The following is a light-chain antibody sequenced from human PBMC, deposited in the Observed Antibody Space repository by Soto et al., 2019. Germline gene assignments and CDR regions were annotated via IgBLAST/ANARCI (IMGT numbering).Light chain of an antibody. CDR2: DAS. Sequence: EIVLTQSPATLSSSPWERATLSCRASQTANSGLAWYQQKPGQAPRLLIYDASNRATGIPDRFSGSGSGTDFTLTISSLEPEDFAVYYCQQRSNWPPITFGQGTRLEIK. J-gene: IGKJ5*01. CDR3: QQRSNWPPIT. V-gene: IGKV3-11*01. CDR1: QTANSG.